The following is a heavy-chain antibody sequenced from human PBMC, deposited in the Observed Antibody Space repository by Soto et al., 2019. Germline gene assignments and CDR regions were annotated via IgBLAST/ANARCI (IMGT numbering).Heavy chain of an antibody. Sequence: FLAGTVSXGPSLRGEYYWRWIRHPPEKGPQWNRYIYYSLSTYYNPYLKSRVNISVDTSKNQSSLKLSSVTAADTAVYYCARGHYYDSSGYYPPTKRTGYDIRHNRTTVP. J-gene: IGHJ3*02. V-gene: IGHV4-30-4*01. CDR3: ARGHYYDSSGYYPPTKRTGYDI. CDR2: IYYSLST. D-gene: IGHD3-22*01. CDR1: XGPSLRGEYY.